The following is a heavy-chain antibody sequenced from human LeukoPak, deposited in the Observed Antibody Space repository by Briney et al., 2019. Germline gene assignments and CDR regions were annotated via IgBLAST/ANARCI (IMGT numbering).Heavy chain of an antibody. CDR3: ARDLPSAMVTLGYFDY. CDR1: GGSISSSSYY. CDR2: IYYSGST. D-gene: IGHD5-18*01. J-gene: IGHJ4*02. Sequence: SETLSLTCTVSGGSISSSSYYWGWIRQPPGKGLEWIGSIYYSGSTYYNPSLKSRVTISVDTSKNQFSLKLSTVTAADTAVYYCARDLPSAMVTLGYFDYWGQGTLVAVSS. V-gene: IGHV4-39*07.